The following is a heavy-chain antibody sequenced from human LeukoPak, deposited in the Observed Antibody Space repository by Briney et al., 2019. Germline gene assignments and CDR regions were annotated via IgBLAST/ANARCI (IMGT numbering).Heavy chain of an antibody. CDR3: AKAPGYPAGTPLRYYYGMDV. CDR2: ISYDGSNK. CDR1: GFTFSSYG. Sequence: PGRSLRLSCAASGFTFSSYGMHWVRQAPGKGLEWVAVISYDGSNKYYADSVKGRFTISRDNSKNTLYLQMNSLRAEDTAVYYCAKAPGYPAGTPLRYYYGMDVWGKGTTVTVSS. D-gene: IGHD6-13*01. V-gene: IGHV3-30*18. J-gene: IGHJ6*04.